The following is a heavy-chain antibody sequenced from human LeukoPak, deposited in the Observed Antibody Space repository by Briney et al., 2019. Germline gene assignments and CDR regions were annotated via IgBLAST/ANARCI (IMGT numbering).Heavy chain of an antibody. J-gene: IGHJ6*02. CDR3: AAANIAAAGMVPPNRPGAYYYYGMDV. CDR1: GGTFSSYA. Sequence: GASVKVSCKASGGTFSSYAISWVRQAPGQGLEWMGWINPNSGGTNYAQKFQGRVTMTRDTSISTAYMELSRLRSDDTAVYYCAAANIAAAGMVPPNRPGAYYYYGMDVWGQGTTVTVSS. D-gene: IGHD6-13*01. V-gene: IGHV1-2*02. CDR2: INPNSGGT.